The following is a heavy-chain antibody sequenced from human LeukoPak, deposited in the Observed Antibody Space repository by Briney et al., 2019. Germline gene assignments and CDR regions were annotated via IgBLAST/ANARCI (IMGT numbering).Heavy chain of an antibody. V-gene: IGHV1-46*01. CDR2: INPSGGSA. CDR3: ARGGIAAAGHWFDP. J-gene: IGHJ5*02. D-gene: IGHD6-13*01. Sequence: ASVKVSCKASGYTFINYYMHWVRQAPGQGLEWMGIINPSGGSAYYAQKFQGRVTMTSDVSTSTFHMELSSLRSEDTAVYYCARGGIAAAGHWFDPWGQGTLVTVSS. CDR1: GYTFINYY.